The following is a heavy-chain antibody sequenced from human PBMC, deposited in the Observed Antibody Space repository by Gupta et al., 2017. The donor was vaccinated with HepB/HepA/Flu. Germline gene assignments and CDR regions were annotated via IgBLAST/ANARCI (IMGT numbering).Heavy chain of an antibody. J-gene: IGHJ6*03. CDR2: ISYDGSNK. D-gene: IGHD7-27*01. Sequence: QVQLVESGGGVVQPGRSLRLSCAASGFPFSSTGMHWVRQAPGKGLEGVAVISYDGSNKYYADSVKGRVTISRDNSKNTLDLQMNSLRAEDTAVYYCAKEAQLGMGYYYYYYMDVWGKGTTVTVSS. CDR1: GFPFSSTG. CDR3: AKEAQLGMGYYYYYYMDV. V-gene: IGHV3-30*18.